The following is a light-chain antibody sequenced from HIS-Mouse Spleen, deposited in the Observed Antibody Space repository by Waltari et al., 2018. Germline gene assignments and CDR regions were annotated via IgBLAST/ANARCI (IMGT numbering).Light chain of an antibody. J-gene: IGLJ2*01. CDR3: SSYTSSSTPEV. V-gene: IGLV2-14*01. CDR2: EVS. Sequence: QSALTQPASVSGSPGQSITISCTGTSSDVGGYNYVSWSQQHPGKAPKLMIYEVSNRPSGVSNRFSGSKSGNTASLTISGLQAGDEADYYCSSYTSSSTPEVFGGGTKLTVL. CDR1: SSDVGGYNY.